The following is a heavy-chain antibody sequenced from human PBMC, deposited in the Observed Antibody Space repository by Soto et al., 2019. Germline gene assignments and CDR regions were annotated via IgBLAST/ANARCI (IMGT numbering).Heavy chain of an antibody. V-gene: IGHV1-8*01. CDR1: GYTFTSYD. CDR3: ARGGYCRGGSCYPDYYYYYMAV. Sequence: QVQLVQSGAEVKKPGASVKVSCKASGYTFTSYDINWVRQATGQGLEWMGWMNPNSGNTGYAQKFQGRVTMTRNTSISTANRELSSLSSEATAVYYCARGGYCRGGSCYPDYYYYYMAVWGKGTPVTVSS. D-gene: IGHD2-15*01. CDR2: MNPNSGNT. J-gene: IGHJ6*03.